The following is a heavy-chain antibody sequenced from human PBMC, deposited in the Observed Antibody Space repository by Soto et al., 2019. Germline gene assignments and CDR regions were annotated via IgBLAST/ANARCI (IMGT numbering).Heavy chain of an antibody. D-gene: IGHD5-12*01. CDR1: GGTFSDLA. CDR2: IIPLFGTP. V-gene: IGHV1-69*01. CDR3: ASERVAEMATGGYFDN. Sequence: QVHLVQSGAEVKKPGSSVKVSCKTSGGTFSDLAFNWVRQAPRQGLEWVGGIIPLFGTPNYAREFQGRVSISADESSNTVYMELRSLRSEDTAVYYCASERVAEMATGGYFDNWGQGTLVTVSS. J-gene: IGHJ4*02.